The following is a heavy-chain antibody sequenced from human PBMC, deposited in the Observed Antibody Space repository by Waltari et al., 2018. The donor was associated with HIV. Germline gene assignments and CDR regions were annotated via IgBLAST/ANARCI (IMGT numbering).Heavy chain of an antibody. D-gene: IGHD6-19*01. CDR3: AGDGGWAGDY. Sequence: QVQLVQSGAEEKKPGASVKVSCKASGYTFTRHAMHWVRQAPGQRLEWMGWISTGRGNKRYSQKFQGRVTLTKKTSASTAYRELSTLRSEDTAVYYCAGDGGWAGDYGGQGTLVPVS. V-gene: IGHV1-3*05. CDR1: GYTFTRHA. CDR2: ISTGRGNK. J-gene: IGHJ4*02.